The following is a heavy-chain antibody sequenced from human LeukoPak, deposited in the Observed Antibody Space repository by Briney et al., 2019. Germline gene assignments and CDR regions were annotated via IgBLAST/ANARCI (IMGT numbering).Heavy chain of an antibody. CDR1: GYTFTSYG. D-gene: IGHD6-13*01. V-gene: IGHV1-18*01. CDR3: ARGDPIAAADPFDY. J-gene: IGHJ4*02. CDR2: ISAYNGNT. Sequence: ASVKVSCKASGYTFTSYGISWVRQAPRQGLEWMGWISAYNGNTNYAQKLQGRVTMTTDTSTSTAYMELRSLRSDDTAVYYCARGDPIAAADPFDYWGQGTLVTVSS.